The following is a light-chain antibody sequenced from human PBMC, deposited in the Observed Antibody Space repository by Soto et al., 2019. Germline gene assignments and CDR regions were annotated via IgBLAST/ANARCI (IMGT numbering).Light chain of an antibody. CDR2: AAS. CDR1: QPISTY. CDR3: QQLMSYPIT. J-gene: IGKJ5*01. V-gene: IGKV1-17*01. Sequence: DIQMTQSPSSLSASVGDRVTITCRASQPISTYLNWYHQKPEKAPKLLIYAASSLQSGVPSRFSGSGSGTEFTLTISSLQPEDFATYYCQQLMSYPITFGQGTRLEIK.